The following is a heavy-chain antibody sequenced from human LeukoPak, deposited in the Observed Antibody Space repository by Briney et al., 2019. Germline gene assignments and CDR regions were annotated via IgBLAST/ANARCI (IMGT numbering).Heavy chain of an antibody. CDR1: GYTFTSYG. J-gene: IGHJ4*02. Sequence: GASVKVSCKASGYTFTSYGIGWVRQAPGQGLEWMGSIIPFLGTTNYAQKFQGRVTITADEPTRTAYMELTYVRSDDTAVYYCAREEQQLVRDWGQGPLVTVSS. D-gene: IGHD6-13*01. CDR3: AREEQQLVRD. CDR2: IIPFLGTT. V-gene: IGHV1-69*11.